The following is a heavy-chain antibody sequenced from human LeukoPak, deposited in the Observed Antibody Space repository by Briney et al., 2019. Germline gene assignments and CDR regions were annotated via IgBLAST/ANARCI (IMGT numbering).Heavy chain of an antibody. Sequence: PGRSLRLSCAASGFIFSSYWMSWVRQAPGKGLEWVASIKQDGSEKYYIDSVKGRFTISRDNAKNTLYLQMNSLRADDTAFYYCAGEPGDILVADTFDYWGQRTLVTVSS. CDR2: IKQDGSEK. CDR1: GFIFSSYW. D-gene: IGHD6-19*01. V-gene: IGHV3-7*03. J-gene: IGHJ4*02. CDR3: AGEPGDILVADTFDY.